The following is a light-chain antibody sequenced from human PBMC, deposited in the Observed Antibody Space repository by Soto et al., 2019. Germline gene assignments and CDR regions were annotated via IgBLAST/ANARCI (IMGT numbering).Light chain of an antibody. J-gene: IGLJ1*01. CDR2: DVG. CDR3: SSYTSSSIYV. CDR1: SSDVGAYNY. V-gene: IGLV2-14*01. Sequence: SAVTQPGSVSRSPGPSITISCTGTSSDVGAYNYVSWYQQHPGKAPKLMIYDVGTRPSGVSDRFSGSKSGNTASLTISGLQAEDEADYYCSSYTSSSIYVFGTGTKVTVL.